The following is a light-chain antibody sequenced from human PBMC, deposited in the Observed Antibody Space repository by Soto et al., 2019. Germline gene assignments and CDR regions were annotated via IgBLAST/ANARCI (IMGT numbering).Light chain of an antibody. Sequence: EIVMTQSPATLSVSPGERATLSCRASQSVSSNLAWYQQKPGQAPRLLIYGASTRATGIPARFSGRGSGTEFTLSISSLQSEDFAVYYGQQYNNWPPWTFGQGTKVEIK. CDR3: QQYNNWPPWT. CDR2: GAS. CDR1: QSVSSN. J-gene: IGKJ1*01. V-gene: IGKV3-15*01.